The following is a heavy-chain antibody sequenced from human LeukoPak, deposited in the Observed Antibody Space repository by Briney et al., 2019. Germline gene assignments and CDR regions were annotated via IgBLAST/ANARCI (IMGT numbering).Heavy chain of an antibody. CDR1: GFTFDDYG. Sequence: GGSLRLSCAASGFTFDDYGMIWVRQAPGKGLEWVSGISWNSDSIGYADSVKGRFTISRDNAKNSLYLQMNSLRAEDTAVYYCARDFRIVDYWGQGTLVTVSS. J-gene: IGHJ4*02. V-gene: IGHV3-20*04. D-gene: IGHD3-10*01. CDR3: ARDFRIVDY. CDR2: ISWNSDSI.